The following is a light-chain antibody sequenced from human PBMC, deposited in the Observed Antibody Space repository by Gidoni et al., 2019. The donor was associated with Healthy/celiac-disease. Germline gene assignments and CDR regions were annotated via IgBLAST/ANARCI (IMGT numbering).Light chain of an antibody. CDR3: QAWDSSTGV. CDR1: KLGDKY. J-gene: IGLJ1*01. Sequence: SYELTQPPSVSVSPGQTASITCSGDKLGDKYACWYQQKPGQSPVLVIYQASKRPSGIPARFSGSNSGNTATLTISGTQAMDEADYYCQAWDSSTGVFGTGTKVTVL. CDR2: QAS. V-gene: IGLV3-1*01.